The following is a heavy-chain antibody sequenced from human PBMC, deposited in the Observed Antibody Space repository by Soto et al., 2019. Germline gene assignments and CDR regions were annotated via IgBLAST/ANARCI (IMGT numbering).Heavy chain of an antibody. Sequence: QVQLVESGGGVVQPGRSLRLSCAASGFIFRHYGMHWVRQAPGKGLEWAAVIAYDGTNAYYADSVKGRFTISRDNSNNTLYLQMNSLRADVTAVYYCAKRLTTSGPDVFDVWGLGTLVTVSS. V-gene: IGHV3-30*18. CDR3: AKRLTTSGPDVFDV. D-gene: IGHD1-1*01. CDR2: IAYDGTNA. CDR1: GFIFRHYG. J-gene: IGHJ3*01.